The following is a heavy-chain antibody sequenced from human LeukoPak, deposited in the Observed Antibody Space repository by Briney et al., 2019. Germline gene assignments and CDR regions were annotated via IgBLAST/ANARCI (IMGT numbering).Heavy chain of an antibody. CDR2: ISAYNGNT. D-gene: IGHD6-19*01. J-gene: IGHJ4*02. Sequence: GASVKVSCKASGYTFTSYGISWVRQAPGQGLEWMGWISAYNGNTNYAQKLQGRVTMTTDTSTSTAYMELRSLRSDDTAVYYCARVSRVGIAVADLDYWGQGTLVTVSS. CDR3: ARVSRVGIAVADLDY. V-gene: IGHV1-18*01. CDR1: GYTFTSYG.